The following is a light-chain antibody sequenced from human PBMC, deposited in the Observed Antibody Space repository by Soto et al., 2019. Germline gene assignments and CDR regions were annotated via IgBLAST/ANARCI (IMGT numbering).Light chain of an antibody. CDR3: QQYNSYSPIT. J-gene: IGKJ3*01. Sequence: DIQMTQSPSTLSASVGDRVIIICRASQSISDWLAWYQQKPGKAPKLLIYKASRLETGDPSRFSGSGSGTEFTLTISSLQPDDFATYYCQQYNSYSPITFGPGTKLDVK. CDR2: KAS. V-gene: IGKV1-5*03. CDR1: QSISDW.